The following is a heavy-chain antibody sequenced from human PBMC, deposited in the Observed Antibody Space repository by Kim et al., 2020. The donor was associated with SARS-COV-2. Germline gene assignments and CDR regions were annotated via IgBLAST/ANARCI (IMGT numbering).Heavy chain of an antibody. CDR2: IYHSGST. CDR3: ARGERSSGWYDY. J-gene: IGHJ4*02. D-gene: IGHD6-19*01. CDR1: GYSISSGYY. V-gene: IGHV4-38-2*02. Sequence: SETLSLTCTVSGYSISSGYYWGWIRQPPGKGLEWIGSIYHSGSTYYNPSLKSRVTISVDTSKNQFSLKLSSVTAADTAVYYCARGERSSGWYDYWGQGTLVTVSS.